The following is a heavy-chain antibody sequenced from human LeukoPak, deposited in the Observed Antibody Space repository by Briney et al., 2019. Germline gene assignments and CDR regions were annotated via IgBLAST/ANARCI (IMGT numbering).Heavy chain of an antibody. J-gene: IGHJ4*02. D-gene: IGHD3-3*01. CDR2: IRYDGSNK. CDR3: ARDGIFGVVTLDY. V-gene: IGHV3-30*02. CDR1: GFTFSSYG. Sequence: HPGGSLRLSCAASGFTFSSYGMHWVRQAPGKGLEWVAFIRYDGSNKYYADSVKGRFTISRDNAKNSLYLQMNSLRAEDTAVYYCARDGIFGVVTLDYWGQGTLVTVSS.